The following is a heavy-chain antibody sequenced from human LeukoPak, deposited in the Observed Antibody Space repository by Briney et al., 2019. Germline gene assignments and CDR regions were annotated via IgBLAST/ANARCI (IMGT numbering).Heavy chain of an antibody. CDR2: IYHSGST. CDR3: ARGYGDYEDYAFDI. J-gene: IGHJ3*02. CDR1: GGSISSGGYS. Sequence: SETLSLTCAVSGGSISSGGYSWSWIRQPPGKGLEWIGYIYHSGSTYYNPSLKSRVTISVDRSKNQFPLKLSSVTAADTAVYYCARGYGDYEDYAFDIWGQGTMVTVSS. D-gene: IGHD4-17*01. V-gene: IGHV4-30-2*01.